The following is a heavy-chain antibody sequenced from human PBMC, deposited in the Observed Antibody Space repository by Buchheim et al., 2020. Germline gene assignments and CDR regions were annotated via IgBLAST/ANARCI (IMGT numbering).Heavy chain of an antibody. V-gene: IGHV3-23*01. Sequence: EVQLLESGGGLVQPGGSLRLSCAASGFTFSSYAMSWVRQAPGKGLEWVSAISGSGGSTYYADSVKGRFTISRVNSKNTLYLQMNSLRAEDTAVYYCAKGFPQGVAAAGTDSGDYWGQGTL. D-gene: IGHD6-13*01. J-gene: IGHJ4*02. CDR2: ISGSGGST. CDR3: AKGFPQGVAAAGTDSGDY. CDR1: GFTFSSYA.